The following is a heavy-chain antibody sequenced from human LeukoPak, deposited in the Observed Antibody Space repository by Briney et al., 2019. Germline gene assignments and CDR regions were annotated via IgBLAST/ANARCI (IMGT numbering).Heavy chain of an antibody. J-gene: IGHJ6*03. D-gene: IGHD5-18*01. Sequence: PSETLSLTCTVSGGSISSYYWSWIRQPAGKGLEWIGRIYTSGSTNYNPSLKSRVTMSVDTSKNQFSLKLSSVTAADTAVYYCAKEYSYGHGYYYYYMDVWGKGTTVTVSS. CDR3: AKEYSYGHGYYYYYMDV. CDR1: GGSISSYY. V-gene: IGHV4-4*07. CDR2: IYTSGST.